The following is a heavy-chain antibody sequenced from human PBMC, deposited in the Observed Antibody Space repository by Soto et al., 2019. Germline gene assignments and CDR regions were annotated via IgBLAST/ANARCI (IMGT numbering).Heavy chain of an antibody. CDR2: IYIGGDT. J-gene: IGHJ4*02. Sequence: PGGSLRLSCAASGFTVSSHYMNWVRQAPGKGLEWVSVIYIGGDTYYADSVKGRFTISRDNSKNTLYLQMNSLRVEDTAVYYCARGKGDYYFDFDFWGQGTLVTVSS. V-gene: IGHV3-53*01. CDR1: GFTVSSHY. CDR3: ARGKGDYYFDFDF. D-gene: IGHD3-22*01.